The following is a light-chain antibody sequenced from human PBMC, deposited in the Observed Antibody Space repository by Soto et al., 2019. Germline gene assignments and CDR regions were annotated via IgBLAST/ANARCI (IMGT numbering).Light chain of an antibody. Sequence: EIVLTQSPATLSLSPGERATLSCRASQSVSSSYLAWYQQKPGQTPRLLIYDASNRATGIPARFSGSGSGTDFTLTISSLEPEDFAVYYCQQRSNWAITFGGGTKVDIK. CDR2: DAS. CDR1: QSVSSSY. CDR3: QQRSNWAIT. J-gene: IGKJ4*01. V-gene: IGKV3-11*01.